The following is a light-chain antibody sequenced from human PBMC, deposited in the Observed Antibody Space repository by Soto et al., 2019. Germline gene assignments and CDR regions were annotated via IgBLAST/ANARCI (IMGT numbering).Light chain of an antibody. CDR2: HAS. Sequence: DIQMTQSPSSLSASVGDSLTITCRASQYITNNLSWYQQKPGKAPNLLIYHASKLAKGVTSRFSGSGSGTDFSFIITSLQREDLATYYCQQYYGLPPLTFGQGTRLEIK. CDR3: QQYYGLPPLT. V-gene: IGKV1-33*01. J-gene: IGKJ5*01. CDR1: QYITNN.